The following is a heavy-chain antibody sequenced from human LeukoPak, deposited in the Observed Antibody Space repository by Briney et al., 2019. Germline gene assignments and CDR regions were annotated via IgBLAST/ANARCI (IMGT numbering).Heavy chain of an antibody. D-gene: IGHD5-18*01. CDR3: ARATPGYSYGADY. CDR2: IIPIFGTA. Sequence: SVKVSCKASGGTFSSYAISWVRQAPGQGLEWMGSIIPIFGTANYAQKFQGRVTITTDESTSTAYMELSSLRSEDTAVYYCARATPGYSYGADYWGQGTLVTVSS. J-gene: IGHJ4*02. CDR1: GGTFSSYA. V-gene: IGHV1-69*05.